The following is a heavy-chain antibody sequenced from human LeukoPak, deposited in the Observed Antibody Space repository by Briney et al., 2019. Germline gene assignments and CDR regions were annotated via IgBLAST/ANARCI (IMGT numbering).Heavy chain of an antibody. J-gene: IGHJ5*02. CDR2: MSYSGST. Sequence: SETLSLTCTVSGGAISSYYWSWIRQPPGKGLEWIGYMSYSGSTKYNPSLKSRVTISVDTSKNQLSLKLSSVTAADTAVYYCTTTGGSSRTWFDPWGQGILVTVSS. V-gene: IGHV4-59*08. CDR1: GGAISSYY. CDR3: TTTGGSSRTWFDP. D-gene: IGHD7-27*01.